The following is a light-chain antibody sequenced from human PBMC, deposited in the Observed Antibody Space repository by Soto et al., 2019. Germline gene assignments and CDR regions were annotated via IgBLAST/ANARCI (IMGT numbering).Light chain of an antibody. CDR3: SSYTSSTTYV. Sequence: QSALTQPASVSGSPGQSITISCTGTHSDVGGYKYVSWYQQHPGKAPKLMIFDVSNRPSGVSNRFSGSKSGNTASLTISGLQAEDEADYYCSSYTSSTTYVFGTGTKLTVL. CDR2: DVS. J-gene: IGLJ1*01. V-gene: IGLV2-14*01. CDR1: HSDVGGYKY.